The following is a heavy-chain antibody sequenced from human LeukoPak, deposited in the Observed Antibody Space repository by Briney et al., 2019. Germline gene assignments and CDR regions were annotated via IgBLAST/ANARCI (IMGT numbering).Heavy chain of an antibody. CDR2: IIPIFGTA. V-gene: IGHV1-69*05. CDR1: GGTFSSYA. CDR3: AIHSSSWDYYFDY. J-gene: IGHJ4*02. Sequence: SVKVSCKASGGTFSSYAISWVRQAPGQGLEWMGRIIPIFGTANYAQKFQGRGTITTDESTSTAYMELSSLRSEDTAVYYCAIHSSSWDYYFDYWGQGTLVTVSS. D-gene: IGHD6-13*01.